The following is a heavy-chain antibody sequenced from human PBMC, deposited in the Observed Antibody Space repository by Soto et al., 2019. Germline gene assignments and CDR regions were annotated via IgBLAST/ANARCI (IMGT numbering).Heavy chain of an antibody. J-gene: IGHJ6*02. V-gene: IGHV1-69*13. CDR1: GGTFSSYA. Sequence: GASVKVSCKISGGTFSSYAINWVRQAPGQGLEWMGGIIPISATTSYAQKFQGRATITADESTFTSYMELRSLISEDTALYYCARDPGYSYGHPPHRGMDVWGQGTTVTVSS. D-gene: IGHD5-18*01. CDR2: IIPISATT. CDR3: ARDPGYSYGHPPHRGMDV.